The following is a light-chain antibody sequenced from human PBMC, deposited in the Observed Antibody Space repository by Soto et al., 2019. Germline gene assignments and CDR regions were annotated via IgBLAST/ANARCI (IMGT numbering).Light chain of an antibody. CDR3: AAWDDSLNGYV. CDR1: SSNIGSNS. J-gene: IGLJ1*01. CDR2: NND. V-gene: IGLV1-44*01. Sequence: QSVRTQPPSASGTPGQRVTISCSGSSSNIGSNSVNWYQQLPGTAPKLLIYNNDRRPSGVPDRFSGSKSGTSASLAISGLQSEDEADYYCAAWDDSLNGYVFGTGTKVTGL.